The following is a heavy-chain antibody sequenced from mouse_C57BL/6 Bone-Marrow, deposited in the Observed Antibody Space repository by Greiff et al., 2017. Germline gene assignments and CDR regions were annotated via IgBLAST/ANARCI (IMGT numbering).Heavy chain of an antibody. Sequence: QVQLQQPGAELVMPGASVKLSCKASGYTFTSYWMHWVKQRPGQGLEWIGEIDPSDSYTNYNQKFKGKSTLTVDKSSSTAYMQLSSLTSEDSAVYYCARWDYYSNDCDYWGQGTTLTVSS. J-gene: IGHJ2*01. CDR2: IDPSDSYT. CDR1: GYTFTSYW. CDR3: ARWDYYSNDCDY. D-gene: IGHD2-5*01. V-gene: IGHV1-69*01.